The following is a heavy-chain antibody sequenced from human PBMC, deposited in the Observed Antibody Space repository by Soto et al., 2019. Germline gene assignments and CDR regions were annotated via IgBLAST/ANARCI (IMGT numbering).Heavy chain of an antibody. CDR3: ARKGHCSGGSCYQYYYYGMDV. J-gene: IGHJ6*02. D-gene: IGHD2-15*01. Sequence: QVQLVESGGGVVQPGRSLRLSCAASGFTLSSYGMHWVRQAPGKGLEWVADIWYDGSNKYYADSVKGRFTISRDNSKNTLYLQMNSLRAEDTAVYYCARKGHCSGGSCYQYYYYGMDVWGQGTMVTVSS. V-gene: IGHV3-33*01. CDR1: GFTLSSYG. CDR2: IWYDGSNK.